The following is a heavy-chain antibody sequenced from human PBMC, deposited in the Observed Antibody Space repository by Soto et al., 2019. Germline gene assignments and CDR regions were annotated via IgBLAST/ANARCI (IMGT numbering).Heavy chain of an antibody. CDR3: ARDPVTLYGMDV. V-gene: IGHV4-59*12. Sequence: SETLSLTCTVSGGSISSYYWSWIRQPPGKGLEWIGYIYYSGSTNYNPSLKSRVTISVDTSKNQFSLKLSSVTAADTAVYYCARDPVTLYGMDVWGQGTTVTVSS. D-gene: IGHD3-16*02. CDR1: GGSISSYY. J-gene: IGHJ6*02. CDR2: IYYSGST.